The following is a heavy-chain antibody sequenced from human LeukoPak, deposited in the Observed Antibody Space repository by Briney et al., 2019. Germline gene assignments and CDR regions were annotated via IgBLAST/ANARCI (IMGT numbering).Heavy chain of an antibody. D-gene: IGHD6-6*01. CDR2: ISSSSSYI. CDR1: GFTFSSYS. V-gene: IGHV3-21*01. Sequence: PGGSLRLSCAASGFTFSSYSMNWVRQAPGKGLEWVSSISSSSSYIYYADSVKGRFTISRDNAKNSLYLQMNSLRAEDTAVYYCARGGPYSSSPQTRTDYWGQGTLVTVSS. J-gene: IGHJ4*02. CDR3: ARGGPYSSSPQTRTDY.